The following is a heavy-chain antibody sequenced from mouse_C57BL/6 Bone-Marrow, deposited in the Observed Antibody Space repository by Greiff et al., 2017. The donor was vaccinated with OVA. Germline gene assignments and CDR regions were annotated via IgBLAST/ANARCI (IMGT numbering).Heavy chain of an antibody. D-gene: IGHD2-1*01. CDR2: IHPNSGST. V-gene: IGHV1-64*01. CDR3: ARTGNCYFDY. CDR1: GYTFTSYW. J-gene: IGHJ2*01. Sequence: QVQLQQSGAELVKPGASVKLSCKASGYTFTSYWMHWVKQRPVQGLEWIGMIHPNSGSTNYNEKFKSKATLTVDKSSSTAYMQLSSLTSADSAVYYCARTGNCYFDYWGQGTTLTVSA.